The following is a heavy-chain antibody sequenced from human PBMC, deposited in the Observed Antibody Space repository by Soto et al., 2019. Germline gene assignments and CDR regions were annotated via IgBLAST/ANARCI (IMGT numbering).Heavy chain of an antibody. CDR3: ARGVVVPAAEYGMDV. D-gene: IGHD2-2*01. J-gene: IGHJ6*04. CDR1: GGSFSGYY. V-gene: IGHV4-34*01. CDR2: INHSGST. Sequence: SETLSLTCAVYGGSFSGYYWSWIRQPPGKGLEWIGEINHSGSTNYNPSLKSRVTISVDTSKNQFSLKLSSVTAADTAVYYCARGVVVPAAEYGMDVWGKGTTVTVSS.